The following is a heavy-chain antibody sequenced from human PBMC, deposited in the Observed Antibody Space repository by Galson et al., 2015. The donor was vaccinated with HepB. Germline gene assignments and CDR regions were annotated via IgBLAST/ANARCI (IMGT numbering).Heavy chain of an antibody. J-gene: IGHJ2*01. V-gene: IGHV3-7*01. CDR2: IKQDGSDK. CDR1: GFTFSSYW. Sequence: SLRLSCAASGFTFSSYWMSWVRQAPGKGLEWVANIKQDGSDKYYVDSVKGRFTISRDNAKNSLYLQMNSLRAEDTAVYYCAILGGGSWYFDLWGRGTLVTVSS. D-gene: IGHD6-25*01. CDR3: AILGGGSWYFDL.